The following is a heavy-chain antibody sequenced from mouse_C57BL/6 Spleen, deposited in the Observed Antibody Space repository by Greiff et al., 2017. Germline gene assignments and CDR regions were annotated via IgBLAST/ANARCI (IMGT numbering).Heavy chain of an antibody. D-gene: IGHD1-1*01. V-gene: IGHV3-6*01. CDR3: ARQITTVVARVPGFAY. Sequence: EVKLMESGPGLVKPSQSLSLTCSVTGYSITSGYYWNWIRQFPGNKLEWMGYISYDGSNNYNPSLKNRISITRDTSKNQFFLKLNSVTTEDTATYYCARQITTVVARVPGFAYWGQGTLVTVSA. CDR2: ISYDGSN. J-gene: IGHJ3*01. CDR1: GYSITSGYY.